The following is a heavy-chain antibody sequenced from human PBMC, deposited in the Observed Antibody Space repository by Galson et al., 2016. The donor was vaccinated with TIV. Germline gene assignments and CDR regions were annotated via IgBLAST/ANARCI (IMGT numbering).Heavy chain of an antibody. CDR1: GGTFSSYV. Sequence: SVKVSCKASGGTFSSYVINWVRQAPGQGLEWMGGIIPLFRTANYAQKFQGRVTITADESSTTVYMELNSLRSGDPAVYYCASDRNTALDTYHQYYGMDVWGQGTTVTVSS. V-gene: IGHV1-69*13. CDR3: ASDRNTALDTYHQYYGMDV. J-gene: IGHJ6*02. CDR2: IIPLFRTA. D-gene: IGHD5-18*01.